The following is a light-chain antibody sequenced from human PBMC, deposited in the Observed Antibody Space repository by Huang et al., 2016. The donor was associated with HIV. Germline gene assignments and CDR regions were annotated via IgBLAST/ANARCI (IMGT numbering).Light chain of an antibody. J-gene: IGKJ2*01. V-gene: IGKV4-1*01. CDR1: QSVLYSSNNKNY. CDR2: WTS. CDR3: QQYYSTPHT. Sequence: DIVMTQSPDSLAVSLGERATINCKSTQSVLYSSNNKNYLAWYQQKPGQPHKLLIYWTSTREFGVPDRFSGSGSGTDFTLTISSLQAEDVAVYYCQQYYSTPHTFGQGTKLEIK.